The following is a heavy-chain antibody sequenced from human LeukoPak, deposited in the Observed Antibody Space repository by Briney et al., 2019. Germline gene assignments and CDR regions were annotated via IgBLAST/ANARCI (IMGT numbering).Heavy chain of an antibody. CDR3: AREDYVSDAFDI. J-gene: IGHJ3*02. CDR1: GYTFTSYY. V-gene: IGHV1-3*01. D-gene: IGHD4-17*01. Sequence: ASVKVSCKASGYTFTSYYMHWVRQAPGQRLEWMGWINAGNGNTKYSQKFQGRVTITRDTSASTAYMELSSLRSEDTAVYYCAREDYVSDAFDIWGQGTMVTVSS. CDR2: INAGNGNT.